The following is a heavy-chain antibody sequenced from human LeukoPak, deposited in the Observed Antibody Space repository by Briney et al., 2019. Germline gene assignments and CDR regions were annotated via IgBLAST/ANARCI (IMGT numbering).Heavy chain of an antibody. CDR1: GYTFTSYG. D-gene: IGHD3-10*01. Sequence: GASVKVSCKASGYTFTSYGISWVRQAPGQGLEWMGWISAYNGNTNYAQKLQGRVTMTTDTSTSTAYMELRSLRSDDTAVYYCVRTLNYYGSGSYLGAYWGQGTLVTVSS. CDR3: VRTLNYYGSGSYLGAY. V-gene: IGHV1-18*01. CDR2: ISAYNGNT. J-gene: IGHJ4*02.